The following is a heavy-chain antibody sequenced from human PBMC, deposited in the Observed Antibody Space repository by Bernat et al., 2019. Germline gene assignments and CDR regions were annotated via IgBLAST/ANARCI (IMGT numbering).Heavy chain of an antibody. V-gene: IGHV5-51*01. D-gene: IGHD6-19*01. J-gene: IGHJ5*02. Sequence: EVQLVQSGAEVKKPGESLKISCKGSGYSFTSYWIGWVRQMPGKGLEWMGIIYPGDSDTRYSPSFPGKVTISADTSISTAYLQWSSLKASDTAMYYCAIGGLYSSGWYGWFDPWGQGTLVTVSS. CDR1: GYSFTSYW. CDR2: IYPGDSDT. CDR3: AIGGLYSSGWYGWFDP.